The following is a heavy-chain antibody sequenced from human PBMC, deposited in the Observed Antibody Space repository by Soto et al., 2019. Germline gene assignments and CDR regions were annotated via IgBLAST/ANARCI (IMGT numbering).Heavy chain of an antibody. D-gene: IGHD3-22*01. J-gene: IGHJ4*02. CDR1: GGSISSSSYY. V-gene: IGHV4-39*01. CDR3: ARLTYYYDSSGDPRG. Sequence: SETLSLTCTVSGGSISSSSYYWGWIRQPPGKGLEWIGSIYYSGSTYYNPSLKSRVTISVDTSKNQFSLKLSSVTAADTAVYYCARLTYYYDSSGDPRGWGKGTLVTVAS. CDR2: IYYSGST.